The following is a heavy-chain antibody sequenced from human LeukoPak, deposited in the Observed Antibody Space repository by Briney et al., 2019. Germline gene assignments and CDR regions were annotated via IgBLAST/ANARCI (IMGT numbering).Heavy chain of an antibody. CDR2: ISAYNGNT. J-gene: IGHJ3*02. V-gene: IGHV1-18*03. D-gene: IGHD1-14*01. CDR1: GYTFTSYG. Sequence: ASVKVSCKASGYTFTSYGISWVRQAPGQGLEWMGWISAYNGNTNYAQKLQGRVTITRDTSASTAYMELSSLRSEDMAVYYCARARETNAFDIWGQGTMVTVSS. CDR3: ARARETNAFDI.